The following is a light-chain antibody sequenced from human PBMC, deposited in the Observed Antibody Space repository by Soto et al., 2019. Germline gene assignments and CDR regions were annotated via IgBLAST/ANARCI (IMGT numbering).Light chain of an antibody. J-gene: IGLJ1*01. CDR1: SSNIGAGYD. V-gene: IGLV1-40*01. CDR3: QSYDSTLSGYV. Sequence: QSVLTQPPSVSGAPRQSVTISCTGSSSNIGAGYDVHWYQRLPGTAPKLLIYANTNRPSGVPDRFSGTKSATSASASLAITGLQAEDEADYYCQSYDSTLSGYVFGTGTKVTVL. CDR2: ANT.